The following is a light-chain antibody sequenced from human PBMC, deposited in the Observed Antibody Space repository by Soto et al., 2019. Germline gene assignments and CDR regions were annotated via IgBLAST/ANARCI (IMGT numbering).Light chain of an antibody. CDR3: QLRSNWPPIT. J-gene: IGKJ5*01. CDR1: QSVSSY. Sequence: EIVLTQSPATLSLSPGERATLSCRASQSVSSYLAWYQQKPGQAPRLLIYDASNRAAGIPARFSGSGSGTDLTLTISSLEPEDFAVYYCQLRSNWPPITFGQGTRLEIK. V-gene: IGKV3-11*01. CDR2: DAS.